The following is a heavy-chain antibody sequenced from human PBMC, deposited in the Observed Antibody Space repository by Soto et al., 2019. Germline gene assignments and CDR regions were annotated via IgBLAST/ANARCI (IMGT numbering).Heavy chain of an antibody. V-gene: IGHV6-1*01. Sequence: SERLSRTGGMSGESCCSSRAAWNGVRQSPSRGLEWLGRTYYRSKWYNDYAVSVKSRITINPDTSKNQFSLQLNSVTPEDTAVYYCARDPGSNPRGAFAIWGQGTIVTVSS. CDR3: ARDPGSNPRGAFAI. CDR2: TYYRSKWYN. D-gene: IGHD3-10*01. J-gene: IGHJ3*02. CDR1: GESCCSSRAA.